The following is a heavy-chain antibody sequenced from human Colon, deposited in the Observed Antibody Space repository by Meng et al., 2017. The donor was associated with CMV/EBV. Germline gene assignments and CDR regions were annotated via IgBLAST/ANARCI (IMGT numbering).Heavy chain of an antibody. CDR1: GFTVSSHY. J-gene: IGHJ5*01. Sequence: EVQWGESGGGRIQPGGSLGLSCTASGFTVSSHYMSWVRQAPGKGLEWVSVIYSGGSTYYADSVKGRFTISGDNAENTLYLQMDSLRVDDTAVYYCAAQRRAGFDSWGQGTLVTVSS. D-gene: IGHD5-24*01. CDR2: IYSGGST. CDR3: AAQRRAGFDS. V-gene: IGHV3-53*01.